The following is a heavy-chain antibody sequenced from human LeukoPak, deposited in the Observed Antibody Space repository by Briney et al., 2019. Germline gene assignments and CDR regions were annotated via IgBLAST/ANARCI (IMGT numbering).Heavy chain of an antibody. V-gene: IGHV3-30-3*01. CDR2: ISYDGSNK. CDR3: ARDGSPLWPNGFQH. Sequence: GRSLRLSCAASGFTFSSYAMHWVRQAPGKGLEWVAVISYDGSNKYYADSMKGRFTISRDNSKNTLYLQMNSLRAEDTAVYYCARDGSPLWPNGFQHWGQGTLVTVSS. D-gene: IGHD2-21*01. J-gene: IGHJ1*01. CDR1: GFTFSSYA.